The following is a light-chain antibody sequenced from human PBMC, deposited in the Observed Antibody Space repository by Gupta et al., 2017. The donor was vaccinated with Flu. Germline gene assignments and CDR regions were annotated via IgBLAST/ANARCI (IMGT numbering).Light chain of an antibody. V-gene: IGKV1-39*01. CDR2: TAS. CDR3: QQSYRTRWT. Sequence: PASLSASVGDRVTIKWRAGQSISSELNWYQQKPGKAPKLIIDTASRVQSGVPSRCSGSGSGTDFTLTISSLQPEDFATYYCQQSYRTRWTFGQGTKVEI. J-gene: IGKJ1*01. CDR1: QSISSE.